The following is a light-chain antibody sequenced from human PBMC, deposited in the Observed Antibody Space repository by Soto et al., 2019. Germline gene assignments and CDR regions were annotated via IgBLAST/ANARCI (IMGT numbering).Light chain of an antibody. Sequence: DIQMTQSPSSLSASVGDRVTITCQASQDISNYLNWYQQKPGKAPKLLIYAASSLQSGVPSRFSGSGSGTDFTLTISSLQTEDVATYYCQNYNRAPWTFGQGTKV. CDR3: QNYNRAPWT. CDR1: QDISNY. V-gene: IGKV1-27*01. J-gene: IGKJ1*01. CDR2: AAS.